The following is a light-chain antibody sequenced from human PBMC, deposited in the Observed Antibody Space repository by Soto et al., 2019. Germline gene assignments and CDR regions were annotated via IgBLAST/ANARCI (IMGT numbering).Light chain of an antibody. CDR1: RSVSSSS. CDR2: GAS. J-gene: IGKJ2*01. CDR3: QHYGSSPLYI. Sequence: ETVLTQSPGTLSLSPGERATLSCRASRSVSSSSLAWYQQKAGQAPRLLIYGASSGATGIPDRFSGSGSGTDFSLTISGLEPEDVAVYYCQHYGSSPLYIFGQGTKLEIK. V-gene: IGKV3-20*01.